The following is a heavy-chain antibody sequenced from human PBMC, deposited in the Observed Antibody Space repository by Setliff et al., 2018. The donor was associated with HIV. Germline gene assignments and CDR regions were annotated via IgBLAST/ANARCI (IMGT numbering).Heavy chain of an antibody. D-gene: IGHD2-2*01. V-gene: IGHV1-46*01. CDR1: GYTFTSYF. Sequence: ASVKVSCKAFGYTFTSYFLHWVRQAPGQGLEWLGIIDPNGGATNNAQTLRGRLTVTTDTSTGTLYMELSNLRSDDSAVYYCARAGGGATDQAFDIWGQGTMVTVSS. CDR2: IDPNGGAT. CDR3: ARAGGGATDQAFDI. J-gene: IGHJ3*02.